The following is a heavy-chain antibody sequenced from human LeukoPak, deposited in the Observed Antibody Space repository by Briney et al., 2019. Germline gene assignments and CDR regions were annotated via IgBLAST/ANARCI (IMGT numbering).Heavy chain of an antibody. CDR3: ARDVRRSSSSANSYYYYMDV. D-gene: IGHD6-6*01. CDR1: DGSISNYY. CDR2: IYTSGTT. J-gene: IGHJ6*03. V-gene: IGHV4-4*07. Sequence: SETLSLTCTVSDGSISNYYWSWIRQPAGMGLEWIGRIYTSGTTNYNPSLKSRVTMSVDTSKNHFSLNLDSVTAADTAVYYCARDVRRSSSSANSYYYYMDVWGKGTTVTVSS.